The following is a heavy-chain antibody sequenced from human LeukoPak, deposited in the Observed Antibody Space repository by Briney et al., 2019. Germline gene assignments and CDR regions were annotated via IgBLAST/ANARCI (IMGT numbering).Heavy chain of an antibody. J-gene: IGHJ3*02. Sequence: GESLKISCKGSGYSFTSYWIAWVRKMPGRGLEWMGIIFPGDSDTRYSPSFQGQVTISADKSISTAYLQWSSLKASDTALYYCARRISVTTSRAFDMWGQGTMVTVSP. D-gene: IGHD1-14*01. V-gene: IGHV5-51*01. CDR2: IFPGDSDT. CDR1: GYSFTSYW. CDR3: ARRISVTTSRAFDM.